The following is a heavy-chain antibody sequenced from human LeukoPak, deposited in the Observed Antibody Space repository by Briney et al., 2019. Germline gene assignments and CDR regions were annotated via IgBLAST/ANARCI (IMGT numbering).Heavy chain of an antibody. CDR3: ARDGYSSSSGGYDFDY. V-gene: IGHV3-7*03. J-gene: IGHJ4*02. D-gene: IGHD6-6*01. Sequence: PGGSLRLSCAASGFTFSSYWMGWVRQAPGKGLEWVANIKQDGSEKYYVDSVKGRFTISRDNAKNSLYLQMNSLRAEDTAVYYCARDGYSSSSGGYDFDYWGQGTLVTVSS. CDR1: GFTFSSYW. CDR2: IKQDGSEK.